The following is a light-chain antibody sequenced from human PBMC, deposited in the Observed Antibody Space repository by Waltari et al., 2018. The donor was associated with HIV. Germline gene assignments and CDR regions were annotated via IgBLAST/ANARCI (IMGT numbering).Light chain of an antibody. Sequence: DIVMTQSPDSLAVSLGERVTINCRSSRTVFYNPNSQNYLDWYQQKPGKPPRVLIYWSSTRAGGVPDRFSGSGSGTDFSLTISGLQADDVALYYCQQYYSLPTTFGGGTKVEIK. V-gene: IGKV4-1*01. CDR3: QQYYSLPTT. J-gene: IGKJ4*01. CDR2: WSS. CDR1: RTVFYNPNSQNY.